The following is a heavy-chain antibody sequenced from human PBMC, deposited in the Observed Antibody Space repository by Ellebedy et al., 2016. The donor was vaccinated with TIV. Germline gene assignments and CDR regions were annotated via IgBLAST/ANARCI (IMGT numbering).Heavy chain of an antibody. CDR2: IYSSGST. Sequence: SETLSLTXTVSGASISGFYWSWIRQSPGKGLEWIGKIYSSGSTNYNFSLKNRATISIDTSKNQFSLRLSSVTAADTAVYYCARDDIYCSTSSCYSWFDPWGQGTLVTVSS. CDR1: GASISGFY. CDR3: ARDDIYCSTSSCYSWFDP. D-gene: IGHD2-2*01. V-gene: IGHV4-59*01. J-gene: IGHJ5*02.